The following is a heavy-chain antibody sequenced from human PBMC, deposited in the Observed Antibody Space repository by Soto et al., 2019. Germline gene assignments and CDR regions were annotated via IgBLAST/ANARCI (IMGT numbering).Heavy chain of an antibody. D-gene: IGHD2-2*01. Sequence: TVSSNYMSWVRQAPGKGLEWVSVIYSGGSTYYADSVKGRFTISRHNSKNTLYLQMNRLRAEDTAVYYCARGMGYCSSTSCYFYSDAFDIWGQGTMVTVSS. V-gene: IGHV3-53*04. CDR1: TVSSNY. J-gene: IGHJ3*02. CDR3: ARGMGYCSSTSCYFYSDAFDI. CDR2: IYSGGST.